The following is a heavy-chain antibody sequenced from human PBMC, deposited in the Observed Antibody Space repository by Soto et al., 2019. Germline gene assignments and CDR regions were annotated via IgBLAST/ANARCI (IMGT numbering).Heavy chain of an antibody. CDR1: GFTFSSYG. J-gene: IGHJ6*02. D-gene: IGHD3-3*01. Sequence: GGSLRLSCAASGFTFSSYGMHWVRQAPGKGLEWVAVIWYDGSNKYYADSVKGRFTISRDNSKNTLYLQMNSLRAEDTAVYYCAREGEEIFGVVMEPFYYGMDVWGQGTTVTVSS. CDR2: IWYDGSNK. V-gene: IGHV3-33*01. CDR3: AREGEEIFGVVMEPFYYGMDV.